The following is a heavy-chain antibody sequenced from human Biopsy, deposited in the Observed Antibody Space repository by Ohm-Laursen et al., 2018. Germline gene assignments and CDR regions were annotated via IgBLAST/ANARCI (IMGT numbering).Heavy chain of an antibody. V-gene: IGHV3-21*01. J-gene: IGHJ6*02. Sequence: SLRLSCAASGFTFSSYSKNWVRQAPGQGLGWISYISETSSHIYDADSVKGRFTVARDNAKNSLYLQLNSLRAEDTAVYYCARDSRRTAREGGMDVWGQGTTVTVSS. CDR1: GFTFSSYS. CDR2: ISETSSHI. D-gene: IGHD6-6*01. CDR3: ARDSRRTAREGGMDV.